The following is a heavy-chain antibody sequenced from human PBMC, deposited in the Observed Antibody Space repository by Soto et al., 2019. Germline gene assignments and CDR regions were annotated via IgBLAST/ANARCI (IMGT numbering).Heavy chain of an antibody. Sequence: GASVKVSCKASGYTFTGYYMHWVRQAPGQGLEWMGWIKPNSGGTNYAQKFQGWVTMTRDTSISTAYMELSRLRSDDTAVYYCARGLVDTAMAGDYWGQGTLVTVSS. CDR3: ARGLVDTAMAGDY. CDR1: GYTFTGYY. CDR2: IKPNSGGT. D-gene: IGHD5-18*01. J-gene: IGHJ4*02. V-gene: IGHV1-2*04.